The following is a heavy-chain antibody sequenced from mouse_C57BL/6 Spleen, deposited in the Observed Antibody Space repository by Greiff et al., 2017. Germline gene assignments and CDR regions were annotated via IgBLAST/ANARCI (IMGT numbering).Heavy chain of an antibody. Sequence: EVMLVESGGGLVKPGGSLKLSCAASGFTFSDYGMHWVRQAPEKGLEWVAYISSGSSTIYYADTVKGRFTISIDNAKNALFMQMTRLRSEDTAMYYCARPSYGSSYPWFAYWGQGTLVTVSA. V-gene: IGHV5-17*01. D-gene: IGHD1-1*01. CDR1: GFTFSDYG. CDR3: ARPSYGSSYPWFAY. CDR2: ISSGSSTI. J-gene: IGHJ3*01.